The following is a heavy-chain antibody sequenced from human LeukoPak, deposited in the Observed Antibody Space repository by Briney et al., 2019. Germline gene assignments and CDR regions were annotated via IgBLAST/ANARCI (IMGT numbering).Heavy chain of an antibody. CDR1: GVTFSSYG. V-gene: IGHV3-30*02. CDR2: IRYDGSNK. Sequence: GGSLRLSCAASGVTFSSYGMHWVRQAPGKGLERVAFIRYDGSNKYYADSVKGRFTISRDNSKNTLYLQMNSLRAEDTAVYYCAKDRLTEDILTGYYYWGQGTLVTVSS. J-gene: IGHJ4*02. D-gene: IGHD3-9*01. CDR3: AKDRLTEDILTGYYY.